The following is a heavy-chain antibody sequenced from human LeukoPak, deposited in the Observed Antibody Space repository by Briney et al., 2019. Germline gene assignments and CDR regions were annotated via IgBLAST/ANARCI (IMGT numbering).Heavy chain of an antibody. V-gene: IGHV3-23*01. J-gene: IGHJ4*02. D-gene: IGHD6-19*01. CDR1: GITFSSYG. Sequence: PGGTLRLSCAASGITFSSYGMSWVRQAPGKGLEWVSSISSTGGTTYYADSVKGRFTISRDNSKNTLYLQINSLRAEDTAVYYCAKDHLPGIVVADRDYWGQGTLVTVSS. CDR2: ISSTGGTT. CDR3: AKDHLPGIVVADRDY.